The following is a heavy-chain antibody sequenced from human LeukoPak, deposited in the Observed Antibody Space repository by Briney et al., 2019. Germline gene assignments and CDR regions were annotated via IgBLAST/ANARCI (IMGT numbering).Heavy chain of an antibody. J-gene: IGHJ4*02. CDR2: IYYSGST. CDR3: ARGYLQPGPFDF. D-gene: IGHD1-1*01. Sequence: PSETLSLTCNVSDYSISGGYYWGWLRQPPGKELDWIASIYYSGSTYYNPSLRSRVTISVDTSRNQFSPKLNSVTAADTAVYYCARGYLQPGPFDFWGQGTLVTVSS. CDR1: DYSISGGYY. V-gene: IGHV4-38-2*02.